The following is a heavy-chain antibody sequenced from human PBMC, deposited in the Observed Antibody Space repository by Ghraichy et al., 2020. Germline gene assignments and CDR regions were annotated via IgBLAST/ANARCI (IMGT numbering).Heavy chain of an antibody. CDR1: GGSFSGYY. Sequence: SETLSLTCAVYGGSFSGYYWSWIRQPPGKGLEWIGEINHSGSTNYNPSLKSRVTISVDTSKNQFSLKLSSVTAADTAVYYCARLVSSSSGMDVWGQGTTVTVSS. D-gene: IGHD6-6*01. V-gene: IGHV4-34*01. CDR2: INHSGST. CDR3: ARLVSSSSGMDV. J-gene: IGHJ6*02.